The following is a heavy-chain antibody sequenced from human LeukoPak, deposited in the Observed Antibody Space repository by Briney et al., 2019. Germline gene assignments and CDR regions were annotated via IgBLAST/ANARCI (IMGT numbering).Heavy chain of an antibody. J-gene: IGHJ4*02. CDR3: ARSPEYSGSHKLLWFDY. CDR2: ISAYNGNT. Sequence: ASVKVSCKASGYNFPSFGFNWVRQAPGQGLEWMGWISAYNGNTNYAQKLQGRVTMTTDTSTSTAYMELRSLRSDDTAVYYCARSPEYSGSHKLLWFDYWGQGTLVPVSS. CDR1: GYNFPSFG. D-gene: IGHD1-26*01. V-gene: IGHV1-18*01.